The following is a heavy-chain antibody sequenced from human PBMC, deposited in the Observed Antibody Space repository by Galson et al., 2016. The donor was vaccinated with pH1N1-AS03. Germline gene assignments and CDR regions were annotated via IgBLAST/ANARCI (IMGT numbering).Heavy chain of an antibody. J-gene: IGHJ3*01. Sequence: QSGAEVKKPGDSLKISCKSSGSGFNGYWTGWVRQMPGKGLEWMGIIFPGDSDTRYSPSFQGQVTISADKSTRTTYLQWRSLKASDTAIYYCARPAHYDSSGRDALDVWGQGTMLIASS. V-gene: IGHV5-51*03. CDR2: IFPGDSDT. D-gene: IGHD3-22*01. CDR3: ARPAHYDSSGRDALDV. CDR1: GSGFNGYW.